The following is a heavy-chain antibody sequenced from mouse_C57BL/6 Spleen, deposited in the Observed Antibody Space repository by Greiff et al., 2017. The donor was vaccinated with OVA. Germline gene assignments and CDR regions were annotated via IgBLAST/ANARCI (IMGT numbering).Heavy chain of an antibody. V-gene: IGHV5-4*01. Sequence: EVKLMESGGGLVKPGGSLKLSCAASGFTFSSYAMSWVRQTPEKRLEWVATISDGGSYTYYPDNVKGRFTISRDNAKNNLYLQMSHLKSEDTAMYYCARENYYGNYFDYWGQGTTLTVSS. CDR3: ARENYYGNYFDY. J-gene: IGHJ2*01. D-gene: IGHD1-1*01. CDR2: ISDGGSYT. CDR1: GFTFSSYA.